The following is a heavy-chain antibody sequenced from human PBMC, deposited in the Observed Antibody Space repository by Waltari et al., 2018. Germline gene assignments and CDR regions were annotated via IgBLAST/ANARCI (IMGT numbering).Heavy chain of an antibody. J-gene: IGHJ6*02. V-gene: IGHV4-59*01. CDR3: ARDRVVTMVRGVSNYGMDV. CDR2: IYYSGST. CDR1: GGSISSYY. Sequence: QVQLQESGPGLVKPSETLSLTCTVSGGSISSYYWSWIRQPPGTGLEWIGYIYYSGSTNYNPSLKSRVTISVDTSKNQFSLKLSSVTAADTAVYYCARDRVVTMVRGVSNYGMDVWGQGTTVTVSS. D-gene: IGHD3-10*01.